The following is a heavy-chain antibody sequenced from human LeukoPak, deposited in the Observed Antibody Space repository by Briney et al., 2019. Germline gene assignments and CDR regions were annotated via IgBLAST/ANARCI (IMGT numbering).Heavy chain of an antibody. V-gene: IGHV3-23*01. D-gene: IGHD6-19*01. CDR2: ISTHGYDT. Sequence: GGSLRLSCVASGFDFRNYAMSWVRQPPGKGLEWVSAISTHGYDTYYADSVKGRFHFSRDNYRNIMYLQMDNLRAEDTAVYFCAKDNHPSGQWLTHCGQGTLVTVSS. CDR3: AKDNHPSGQWLTH. J-gene: IGHJ4*02. CDR1: GFDFRNYA.